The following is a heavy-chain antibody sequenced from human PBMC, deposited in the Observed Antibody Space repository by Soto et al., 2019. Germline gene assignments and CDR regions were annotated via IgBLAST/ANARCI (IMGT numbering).Heavy chain of an antibody. CDR1: GGSISSYY. Sequence: PSETLSLTCTVSGGSISSYYWSWIRQPPAKGLEWIGYIYYSGSTNYNPSLKSRVTISVDTSKNQFSLKLSSVTAADTAVYYCARVYYDFWSGYHKLGYFDYWGQGTLVTVSS. CDR2: IYYSGST. J-gene: IGHJ4*02. D-gene: IGHD3-3*01. V-gene: IGHV4-59*01. CDR3: ARVYYDFWSGYHKLGYFDY.